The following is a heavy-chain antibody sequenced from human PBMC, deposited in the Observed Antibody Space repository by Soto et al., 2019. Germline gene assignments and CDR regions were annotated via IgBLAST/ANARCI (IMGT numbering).Heavy chain of an antibody. CDR2: IIPIFGKA. Sequence: QVQLVHSGAEVKKPGSSVKVACKASGGTFSSYAISWVRQAPGQGLEWMGGIIPIFGKANYAQKFQGRVTITADESTSTAYMELSSLRSEDTAVYYCARGGPYYYDSSGYSGFDYWGKGTLVTVSS. J-gene: IGHJ4*02. CDR3: ARGGPYYYDSSGYSGFDY. V-gene: IGHV1-69*01. D-gene: IGHD3-22*01. CDR1: GGTFSSYA.